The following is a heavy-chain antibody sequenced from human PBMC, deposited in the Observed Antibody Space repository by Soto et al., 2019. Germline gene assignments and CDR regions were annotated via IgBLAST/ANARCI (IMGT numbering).Heavy chain of an antibody. CDR3: ARAYSDDYGDSQLDY. CDR1: GVSITSYY. Sequence: QVQLQESGPGLVQPSETLSLTCTVSGVSITSYYWTWIRQPPGKGLEWIGYIYYSGSTNYNPSLKSRVTISVDTFKNQFSLKLSSVTAADTAVYYCARAYSDDYGDSQLDYLCQGTLVTVSS. J-gene: IGHJ4*02. D-gene: IGHD4-17*01. CDR2: IYYSGST. V-gene: IGHV4-59*01.